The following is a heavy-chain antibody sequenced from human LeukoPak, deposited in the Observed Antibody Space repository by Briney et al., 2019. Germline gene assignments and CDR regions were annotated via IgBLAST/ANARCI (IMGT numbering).Heavy chain of an antibody. J-gene: IGHJ4*02. D-gene: IGHD6-19*01. V-gene: IGHV3-9*01. CDR1: GFTFDDYA. Sequence: PGGSLRLSCAASGFTFDDYAMHWVRQAPGKGLEWVSGISWNSGNIGYADSVKGRFTISRDNSKNTLYLQMNSLRAEDTAVYYCAKAMYSSTFYYFDYWGQGTLVTVSS. CDR3: AKAMYSSTFYYFDY. CDR2: ISWNSGNI.